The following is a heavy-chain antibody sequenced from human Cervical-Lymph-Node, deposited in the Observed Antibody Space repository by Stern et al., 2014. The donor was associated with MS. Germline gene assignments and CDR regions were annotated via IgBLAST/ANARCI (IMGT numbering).Heavy chain of an antibody. CDR3: ARTWFGELLYTFDY. Sequence: VQLVESGGGVVQPGGSLRLSCEASGFTFSSYAMHWVRQAPGKGLEWVAVISYDGSNKYYADSVKGRFTISRDNSKNTLYLQMNSLRAEDTAVYYCARTWFGELLYTFDYWGQGTLVTVSS. CDR2: ISYDGSNK. D-gene: IGHD3-10*01. J-gene: IGHJ4*02. CDR1: GFTFSSYA. V-gene: IGHV3-30*01.